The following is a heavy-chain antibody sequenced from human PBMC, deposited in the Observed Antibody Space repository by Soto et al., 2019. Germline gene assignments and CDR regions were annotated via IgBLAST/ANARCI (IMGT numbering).Heavy chain of an antibody. J-gene: IGHJ6*02. D-gene: IGHD3-3*01. CDR2: IYTSGST. CDR1: GGSISSYS. V-gene: IGHV4-4*07. Sequence: PSETLSLTCTVAGGSISSYSWSLIRQPAGKGLEWIGRIYTSGSTNYNPSLKSRVTMSVDTSKNQFSLKLSSVTAADTAVYYRARVQNYDFWSGYLSYYYYGMDVWGQGTTVT. CDR3: ARVQNYDFWSGYLSYYYYGMDV.